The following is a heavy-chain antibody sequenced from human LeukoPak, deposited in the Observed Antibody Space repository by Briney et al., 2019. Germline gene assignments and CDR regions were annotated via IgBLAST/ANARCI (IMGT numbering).Heavy chain of an antibody. D-gene: IGHD2-2*01. CDR3: AKGGYSSATRCYVGKGMDD. J-gene: IGHJ4*02. V-gene: IGHV3-30*18. CDR1: GFTFDTYG. Sequence: GGSLRLSCAASGFTFDTYGMHWVRQAPGKGLEWVAVISHDGSDTYYADSVKGRFTISRDNSKNTVSLQVNSLRAEDTAAYYCAKGGYSSATRCYVGKGMDDWGQGTLVTVSS. CDR2: ISHDGSDT.